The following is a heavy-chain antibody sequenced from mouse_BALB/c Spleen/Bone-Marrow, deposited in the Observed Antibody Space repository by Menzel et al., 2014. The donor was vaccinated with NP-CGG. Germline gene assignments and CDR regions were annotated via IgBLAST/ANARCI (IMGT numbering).Heavy chain of an antibody. CDR3: ARTGTNDYFDY. Sequence: QVQLKQSGPGLVAPSQSLSITCTASGFSLTSHGVHWVRQPPGKGLEWLGVKRAGGTTSYYSALMSRLSISRDNSKSXVFLKMNSLQTDDTAIYYCARTGTNDYFDYWGQGTTPTVSS. J-gene: IGHJ2*01. CDR2: KRAGGTT. D-gene: IGHD4-1*01. V-gene: IGHV2-9*02. CDR1: GFSLTSHG.